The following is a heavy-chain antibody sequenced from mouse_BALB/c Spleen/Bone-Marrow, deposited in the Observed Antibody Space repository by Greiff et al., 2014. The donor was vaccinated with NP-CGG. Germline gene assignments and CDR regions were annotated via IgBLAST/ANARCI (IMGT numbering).Heavy chain of an antibody. D-gene: IGHD2-14*01. V-gene: IGHV1-18*01. CDR1: GYSFTGYT. CDR3: ARVYDDYFDY. CDR2: INPYNGGT. J-gene: IGHJ2*01. Sequence: EVQLQQSGPELVKPGASMKISCKASGYSFTGYTMNWVKQSHGENLEWIGLINPYNGGTSYNQKFKGKATLTVDKSSSTAYMELLSLTSEDSAVYYCARVYDDYFDYWGRGTTLTVSS.